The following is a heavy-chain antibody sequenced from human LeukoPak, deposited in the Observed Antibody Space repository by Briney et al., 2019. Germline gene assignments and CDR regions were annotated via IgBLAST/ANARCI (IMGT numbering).Heavy chain of an antibody. Sequence: PGRSLRLSCAASGFTFSSYGMHWVRQAPGKGLEWVGRIKSKTDGGTTDYAAPVKGRFTISRDDSKNTLYLQMNSLKTEDTAVYYCTILEWLYQDYWGQGTLVTVSS. V-gene: IGHV3-15*01. CDR3: TILEWLYQDY. J-gene: IGHJ4*02. CDR2: IKSKTDGGTT. D-gene: IGHD3-3*01. CDR1: GFTFSSYG.